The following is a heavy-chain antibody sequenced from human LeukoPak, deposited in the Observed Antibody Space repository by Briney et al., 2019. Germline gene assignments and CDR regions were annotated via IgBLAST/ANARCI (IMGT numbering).Heavy chain of an antibody. CDR1: GGTFSSYT. J-gene: IGHJ1*01. CDR2: MNPNSGNT. CDR3: ARGSCGGDCYPGGEYFQH. V-gene: IGHV1-8*02. D-gene: IGHD2-21*02. Sequence: ASVKVSCKASGGTFSSYTISWVRQATGQGLEWMGWMNPNSGNTGYAQKFQGRVTMTRNTSISTAYMELSSLRSEDTAVYYCARGSCGGDCYPGGEYFQHWGQGTLVTVSS.